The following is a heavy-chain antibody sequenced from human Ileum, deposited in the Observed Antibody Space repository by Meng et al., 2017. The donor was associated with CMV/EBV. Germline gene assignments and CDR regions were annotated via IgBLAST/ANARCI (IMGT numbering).Heavy chain of an antibody. Sequence: SGYTFTSYDINWVRQATGQGLEWMGWMNPNSGNTGYAQNFQGRVTMTRNTSISTVYMELSGLRTEDTAVYYCARRRGGSSWGDFDYWGQGTLVTVSS. J-gene: IGHJ4*02. CDR3: ARRRGGSSWGDFDY. V-gene: IGHV1-8*01. CDR2: MNPNSGNT. CDR1: GYTFTSYD. D-gene: IGHD6-6*01.